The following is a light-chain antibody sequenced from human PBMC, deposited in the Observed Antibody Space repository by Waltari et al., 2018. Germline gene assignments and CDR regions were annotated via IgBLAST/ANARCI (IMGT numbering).Light chain of an antibody. CDR2: DVY. CDR3: SSYTSSGVV. J-gene: IGLJ2*01. Sequence: QSALTQPASVSGSPGQAIIISCTGSGHDIGGYDYISWYQQDPGKAPRLIIYDVYNRPSGVSNRFSGSKSDNTASLTISGLQAEDDSIFYCSSYTSSGVVFGGGTKVTVL. CDR1: GHDIGGYDY. V-gene: IGLV2-14*03.